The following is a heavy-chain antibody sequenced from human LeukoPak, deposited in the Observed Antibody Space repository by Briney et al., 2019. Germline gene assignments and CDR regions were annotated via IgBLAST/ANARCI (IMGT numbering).Heavy chain of an antibody. D-gene: IGHD5-24*01. CDR2: IYSGGST. Sequence: GGSLRLSCAASGFTVSSNYMSWVRQAPGKGLEWVSVIYSGGSTYYADSVKGRFTISRDNSKNTLYLQMNSLRAEDTALYYCAKDKIGEMGYYHDAFDIWGQGTMVTVSS. CDR1: GFTVSSNY. J-gene: IGHJ3*02. V-gene: IGHV3-53*01. CDR3: AKDKIGEMGYYHDAFDI.